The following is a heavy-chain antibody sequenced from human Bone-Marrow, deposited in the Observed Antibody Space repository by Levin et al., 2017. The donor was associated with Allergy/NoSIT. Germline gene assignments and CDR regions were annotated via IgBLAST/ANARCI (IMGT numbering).Heavy chain of an antibody. D-gene: IGHD3-3*02. CDR2: IKSKSAGGTR. CDR1: GLTFSDAW. CDR3: TTDAF. Sequence: PGGSLRLSCAASGLTFSDAWMIWVRQAPGKGLEWVGRIKSKSAGGTRDYAAPVKGRFTISRDDSKDTLYLQMNSLKTEDTGVYYCTTDAFWGQGTLVSISS. J-gene: IGHJ4*02. V-gene: IGHV3-15*01.